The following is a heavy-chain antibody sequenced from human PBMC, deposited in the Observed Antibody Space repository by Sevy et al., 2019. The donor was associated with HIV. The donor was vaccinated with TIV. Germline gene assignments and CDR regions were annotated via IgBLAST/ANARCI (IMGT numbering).Heavy chain of an antibody. CDR3: ARDHVKDGDLGDYYYSAMDV. D-gene: IGHD4-17*01. CDR2: ISGSDNTI. J-gene: IGHJ6*02. CDR1: GFTFSDYY. Sequence: GGSLRLSCVASGFTFSDYYMSWIRQAPGKGLEWLSYISGSDNTIYYADSVKGRFTISRDNAKNSLYLQMTSLRAEDTAVYYCARDHVKDGDLGDYYYSAMDVWGQGTSVTVSS. V-gene: IGHV3-11*01.